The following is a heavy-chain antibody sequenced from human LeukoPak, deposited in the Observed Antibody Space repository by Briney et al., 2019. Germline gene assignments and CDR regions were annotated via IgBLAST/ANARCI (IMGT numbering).Heavy chain of an antibody. CDR1: GYTFTGYY. V-gene: IGHV1-2*02. CDR2: INPNSGGT. D-gene: IGHD6-6*01. Sequence: GASVKVSCKASGYTFTGYYMHWVRQAPGQGLEWMGWINPNSGGTNYAQKFQGRVTMTRDTSISTAYMELSRLRSDDTAVYYCARVLRRVAARPFDYWGQGTLVTVSS. CDR3: ARVLRRVAARPFDY. J-gene: IGHJ4*02.